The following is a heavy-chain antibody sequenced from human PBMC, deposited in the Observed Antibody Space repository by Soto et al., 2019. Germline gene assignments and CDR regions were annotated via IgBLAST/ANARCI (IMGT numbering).Heavy chain of an antibody. J-gene: IGHJ6*04. CDR1: GFTFSSYG. V-gene: IGHV3-30*18. D-gene: IGHD3-3*01. Sequence: GGSLRLSCAASGFTFSSYGMHWVRQAPGKGLEWVAVISYDGSNKYYADSVKGRFTISRDNSKNTLYLQMNSLRAEDTAVYYCAKESLRFRKHYGMDVWGKGTTVTVSS. CDR3: AKESLRFRKHYGMDV. CDR2: ISYDGSNK.